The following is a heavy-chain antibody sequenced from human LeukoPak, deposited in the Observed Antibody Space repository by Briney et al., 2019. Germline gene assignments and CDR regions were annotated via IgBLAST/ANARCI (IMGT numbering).Heavy chain of an antibody. CDR3: ARGGSGTGVGWWYYYYYYMDV. Sequence: PSETLSLTCTVSGYSISNGYYWGWIRQPPGKGLEFIGSVYHGGNTHYKASLKSRVTISLDTSKNQFSLKLSSVTAADTAVYYCARGGSGTGVGWWYYYYYYMDVWGKGTTVTVSS. CDR1: GYSISNGYY. V-gene: IGHV4-38-2*02. D-gene: IGHD3-10*01. CDR2: VYHGGNT. J-gene: IGHJ6*03.